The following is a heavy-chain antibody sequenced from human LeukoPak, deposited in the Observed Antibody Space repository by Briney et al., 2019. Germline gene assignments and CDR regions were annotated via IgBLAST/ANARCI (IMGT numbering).Heavy chain of an antibody. CDR1: GFTFSSYA. D-gene: IGHD1-1*01. J-gene: IGHJ4*02. Sequence: PGGSLRLSCAASGFTFSSYAMHWVRQAPGKGPEWVAVISYDGSNKYYADSVKGRFTISGDNSKNTLYLQMNSLRAEDTAVYYCARGSTDPQFDYWGQGTLVTVSS. CDR2: ISYDGSNK. CDR3: ARGSTDPQFDY. V-gene: IGHV3-30*04.